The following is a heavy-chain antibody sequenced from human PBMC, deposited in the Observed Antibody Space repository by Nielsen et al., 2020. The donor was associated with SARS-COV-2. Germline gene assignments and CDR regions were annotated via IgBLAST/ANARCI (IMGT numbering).Heavy chain of an antibody. J-gene: IGHJ4*02. CDR2: ISGTGRST. V-gene: IGHV3-23*01. D-gene: IGHD4-17*01. Sequence: GGSLRLSCAASGFTFSSYAMSWVRQAPGKGLEWVSAISGTGRSTYYADSVKGQFTISRDNSKNTLYLQMNSLRAEDTALYYCAKSLATVTTLSFDYWGQGTLVTVSS. CDR1: GFTFSSYA. CDR3: AKSLATVTTLSFDY.